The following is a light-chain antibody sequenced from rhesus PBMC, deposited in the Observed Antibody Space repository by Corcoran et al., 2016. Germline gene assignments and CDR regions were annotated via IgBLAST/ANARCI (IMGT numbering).Light chain of an antibody. CDR1: SSVSTS. CDR3: QQGNSIPWT. CDR2: RTS. V-gene: IGKV3-42*01. Sequence: EIVLTQSPTSMAVSQGERVTISCTASSSVSTSHLHWYQQKPGFPPRLLVYRTSSLASGAPARFSVSGSGTSYTLTISSMGAEDAANYYCQQGNSIPWTFGQGTKVEIK. J-gene: IGKJ1*01.